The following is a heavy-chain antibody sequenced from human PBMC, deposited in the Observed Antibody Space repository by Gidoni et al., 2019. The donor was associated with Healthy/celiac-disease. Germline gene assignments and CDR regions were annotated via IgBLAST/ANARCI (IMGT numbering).Heavy chain of an antibody. CDR3: ARGKGLAAHTP. Sequence: QVQLQQWGAGLLKPSETLSLTCAVYGGSFSGYYWSWIRQPPGKGLEWIGEINHSGSTNYNPSLKSRVTISVDTSKNQFSLKLSSVTAADTAVYYCARGKGLAAHTPWGQGTLVTVSS. D-gene: IGHD6-6*01. J-gene: IGHJ5*02. CDR2: INHSGST. V-gene: IGHV4-34*01. CDR1: GGSFSGYY.